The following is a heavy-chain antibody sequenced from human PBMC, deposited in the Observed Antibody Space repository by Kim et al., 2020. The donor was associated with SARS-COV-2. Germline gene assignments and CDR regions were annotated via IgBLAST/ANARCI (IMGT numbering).Heavy chain of an antibody. CDR1: GGSISRYY. J-gene: IGHJ4*02. D-gene: IGHD6-13*01. Sequence: SETLSLTCTVSGGSISRYYWSWIRQPPGKGLEWIGYSYYSGSTNYNPSLKSRVTISVDTSKNQFSLKLSSVTAADTAVYYCARHRIAAARAFDYWGQGTLVTVSS. CDR2: SYYSGST. CDR3: ARHRIAAARAFDY. V-gene: IGHV4-59*08.